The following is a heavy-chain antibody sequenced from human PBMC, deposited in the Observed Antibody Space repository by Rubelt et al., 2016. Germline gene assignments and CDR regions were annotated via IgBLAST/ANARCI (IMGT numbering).Heavy chain of an antibody. CDR2: INTNTGNP. J-gene: IGHJ4*02. D-gene: IGHD5-18*01. V-gene: IGHV7-4-1*02. Sequence: QVQLVQSGSELKKPGASVKVSCKASGYSFSSNAMNWVRQAPGQGLEWMGWINTNTGNPTYAQAFTGRFVFSLDTSVRTANLQSSSLKAEDTAVYYCARDDVNTAMFFDFWGQGTLVTVFS. CDR1: GYSFSSNA. CDR3: ARDDVNTAMFFDF.